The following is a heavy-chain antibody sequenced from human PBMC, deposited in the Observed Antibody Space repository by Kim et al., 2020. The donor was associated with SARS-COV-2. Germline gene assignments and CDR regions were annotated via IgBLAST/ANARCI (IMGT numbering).Heavy chain of an antibody. CDR2: INHSGST. D-gene: IGHD3-22*01. V-gene: IGHV4-34*01. CDR1: GGSFSGYY. CDR3: ASSTYYYDSSGLY. J-gene: IGHJ4*02. Sequence: SQTLSLTCAVYGGSFSGYYWSWIRQPPGKGLEWIGEINHSGSTNYNPSLKSRVTISVDTSKNQFSLKLSSVTAADTAVYYCASSTYYYDSSGLYWGQGTLVTVSS.